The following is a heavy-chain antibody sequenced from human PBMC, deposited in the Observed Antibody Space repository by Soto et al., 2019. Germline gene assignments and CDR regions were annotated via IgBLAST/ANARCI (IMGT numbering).Heavy chain of an antibody. V-gene: IGHV1-69*13. CDR3: ARGLRPVAANYYGMDV. CDR2: IIPIFGTA. Sequence: ASVKVSCKASGGTFSSYAISWVRQAPGQGLEWMGGIIPIFGTANYAQKFQGRVTITADESTSTAYMELSSLRSEDTAVYYCARGLRPVAANYYGMDVWGQGTTVTVSS. D-gene: IGHD2-15*01. J-gene: IGHJ6*02. CDR1: GGTFSSYA.